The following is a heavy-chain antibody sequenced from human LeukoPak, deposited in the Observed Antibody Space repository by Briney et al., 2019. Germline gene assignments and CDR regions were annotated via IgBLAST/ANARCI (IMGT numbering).Heavy chain of an antibody. Sequence: PGRSLRLSCAASGFTFSSYAMHWVRQATGKGLEWVAVISYDGSNKYYADSVKGRFTISRDNSKNTLYLQMNSLRAEDTAVYYCARAAWLDKYFDYWGQGTLVTVSS. V-gene: IGHV3-30*04. CDR3: ARAAWLDKYFDY. CDR2: ISYDGSNK. CDR1: GFTFSSYA. D-gene: IGHD6-19*01. J-gene: IGHJ4*02.